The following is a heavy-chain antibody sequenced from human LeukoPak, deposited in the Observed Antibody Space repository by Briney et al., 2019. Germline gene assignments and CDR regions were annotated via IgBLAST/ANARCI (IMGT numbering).Heavy chain of an antibody. J-gene: IGHJ4*02. CDR3: TTGPNLYYFDY. V-gene: IGHV1-58*02. Sequence: SVSVSCKASGFTFTSVAMQWVRQARGQRLEWIGWLVVASGNTRYAQKFQERVTITRDMSTSTAYMELRSLSSEDTAVYYCTTGPNLYYFDYWGQGTLVTVSS. CDR1: GFTFTSVA. CDR2: LVVASGNT.